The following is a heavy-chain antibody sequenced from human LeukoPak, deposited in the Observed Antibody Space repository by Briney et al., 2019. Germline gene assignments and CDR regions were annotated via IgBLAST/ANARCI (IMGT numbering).Heavy chain of an antibody. D-gene: IGHD3-22*01. CDR1: GYTFTSYA. J-gene: IGHJ4*02. CDR2: INAGNGNT. CDR3: ARSITMIVVVRYYFDY. V-gene: IGHV1-3*01. Sequence: GASVKVSCKASGYTFTSYAMHWVRQAPGQRLEWMGWINAGNGNTKYSQKFQGRVTITRDTSASTAYVELSSLRSEDTAVYYCARSITMIVVVRYYFDYWGQGTLVTVSS.